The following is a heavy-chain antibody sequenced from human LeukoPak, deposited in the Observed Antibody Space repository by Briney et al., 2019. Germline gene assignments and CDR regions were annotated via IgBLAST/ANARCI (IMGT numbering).Heavy chain of an antibody. V-gene: IGHV3-74*01. CDR3: ARDAAPRAAAGVDY. CDR2: INSDGSAT. D-gene: IGHD6-13*01. Sequence: GGSLRLSCAASGFTFSSYWMLWVRQAPGKGLVWVSRINSDGSATIYADSVKGRFTISRDNAKNTLYLQMNSLRAEDTAVYYCARDAAPRAAAGVDYWGQGTLVTVS. J-gene: IGHJ4*02. CDR1: GFTFSSYW.